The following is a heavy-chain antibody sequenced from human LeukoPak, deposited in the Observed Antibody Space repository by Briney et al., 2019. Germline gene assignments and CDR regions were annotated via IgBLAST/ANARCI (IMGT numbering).Heavy chain of an antibody. J-gene: IGHJ4*02. CDR1: GYTFTSYD. D-gene: IGHD2/OR15-2a*01. CDR2: MNPNSGNT. CDR3: ARGTHFPLDY. Sequence: GASVKVSCKASGYTFTSYDINWVRQATGQGLEWMGWMNPNSGNTGYAQKFQGRVTITRNTSISTAYMELSSLRSDDTAVYYCARGTHFPLDYWGQGTLVTVSS. V-gene: IGHV1-8*03.